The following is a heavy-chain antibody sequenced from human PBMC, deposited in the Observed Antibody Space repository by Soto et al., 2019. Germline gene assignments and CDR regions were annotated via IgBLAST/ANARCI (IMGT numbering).Heavy chain of an antibody. CDR3: ARAYDSSGYFLLFDY. Sequence: GGPLRLSCAASGFTFSSYDMHWVRQATGKGLEWVSAIGTAGDTYYPGSVKGRFTISRENAKNSLYLQMNSLRAEDTAVYYCARAYDSSGYFLLFDYWGQGTLVTVSS. CDR2: IGTAGDT. J-gene: IGHJ4*02. CDR1: GFTFSSYD. D-gene: IGHD3-22*01. V-gene: IGHV3-13*01.